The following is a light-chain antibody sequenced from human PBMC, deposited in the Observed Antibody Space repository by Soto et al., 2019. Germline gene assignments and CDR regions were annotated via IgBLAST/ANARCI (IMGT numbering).Light chain of an antibody. J-gene: IGKJ5*01. CDR1: QSISNN. Sequence: VVMTQSPATLSVSPGERATLSCRASQSISNNLAWYQQKPGQAPRLLIFGASTRATGVPARFSGSGSGTEFILTISSLQSEDFATYYCQHFRSFPITFGQGTRLEIK. CDR3: QHFRSFPIT. V-gene: IGKV3-15*01. CDR2: GAS.